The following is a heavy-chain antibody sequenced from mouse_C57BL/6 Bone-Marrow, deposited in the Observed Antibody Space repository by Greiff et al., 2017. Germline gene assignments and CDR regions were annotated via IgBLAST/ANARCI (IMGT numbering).Heavy chain of an antibody. Sequence: VQLQQPGTELVKPGASVKLSCKASGYTFTSYWMHWVKQRPGQGLEWIGNINPSNGGTNYNEKFKSKATLTVDKSSSTAYMQLSSLTSEDSAVYYCARPHYYGSSYNYYAMDYWGQGTSVTVSS. V-gene: IGHV1-53*01. CDR3: ARPHYYGSSYNYYAMDY. D-gene: IGHD1-1*01. CDR1: GYTFTSYW. J-gene: IGHJ4*01. CDR2: INPSNGGT.